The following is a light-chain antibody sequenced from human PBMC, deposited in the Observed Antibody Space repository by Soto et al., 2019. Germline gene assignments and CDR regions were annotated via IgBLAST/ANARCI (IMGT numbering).Light chain of an antibody. Sequence: IVLTQSPGTLSLSPGERATLSCRSSETVTDRQLAWYQQKPGQAPRLLFFAISSRVAGIPDRFSASGSGTDFTLTISRLEPEDFAMYYCQQYGTSRWTCARGTKVEVQ. V-gene: IGKV3-20*01. CDR2: AIS. CDR1: ETVTDRQ. CDR3: QQYGTSRWT. J-gene: IGKJ1*01.